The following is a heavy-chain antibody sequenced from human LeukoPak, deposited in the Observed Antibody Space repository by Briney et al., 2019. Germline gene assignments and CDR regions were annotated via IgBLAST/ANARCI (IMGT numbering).Heavy chain of an antibody. CDR2: ISAYNGNT. CDR3: ARQAITMVRGGDYLDY. V-gene: IGHV1-18*01. D-gene: IGHD3-10*01. CDR1: GYTFTSYG. J-gene: IGHJ4*02. Sequence: ASVKVSCKASGYTFTSYGISWVRQAPGQGLEWMGWISAYNGNTNYAQKLQGRVTMTTDTSTSTAYMELRSLRSDDTAVYYCARQAITMVRGGDYLDYWGQGTLVTVSS.